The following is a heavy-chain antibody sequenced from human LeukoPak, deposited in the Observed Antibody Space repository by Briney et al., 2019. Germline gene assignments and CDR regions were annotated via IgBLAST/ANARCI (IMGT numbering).Heavy chain of an antibody. CDR3: GRKLGPYDILTGWGPYFDY. CDR2: IYHSGST. V-gene: IGHV4-38-2*01. CDR1: GYSISSGYY. D-gene: IGHD3-9*01. Sequence: SETLSLTCAVSGYSISSGYYWGWIRQPPGKGLEWIGSIYHSGSTYYNPSLKSRVTISVDTSKNQFSLKLSSVTAADTAVYYRGRKLGPYDILTGWGPYFDYWGQGTLVTVSS. J-gene: IGHJ4*02.